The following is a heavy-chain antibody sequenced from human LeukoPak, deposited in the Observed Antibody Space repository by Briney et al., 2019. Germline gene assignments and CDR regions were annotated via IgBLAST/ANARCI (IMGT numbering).Heavy chain of an antibody. J-gene: IGHJ4*02. CDR1: GFTFSSYW. V-gene: IGHV3-7*01. Sequence: PGGSLRLSCAASGFTFSSYWMSWVRQASGKGLEWVAYMNQDGAKKSYVDSVKGRFTISRDNAKSSLSLQMNSLRAEDTAVYYCARGTNNDYWGQGTLVTVSS. CDR2: MNQDGAKK. CDR3: ARGTNNDY.